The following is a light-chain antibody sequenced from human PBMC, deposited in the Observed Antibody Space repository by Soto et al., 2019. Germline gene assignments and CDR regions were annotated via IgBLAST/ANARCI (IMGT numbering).Light chain of an antibody. CDR1: TSDVGGYNY. J-gene: IGLJ1*01. Sequence: QSALTQPASVSGSPGQSITISCTGTTSDVGGYNYVSWYQQHPGKAPKLMIFDVSNRPSGVSNRFSGSKSGNTASLTISGLQAEDEADYYCSSYTRSSTLNYVFGTGTMLTVL. CDR3: SSYTRSSTLNYV. V-gene: IGLV2-14*03. CDR2: DVS.